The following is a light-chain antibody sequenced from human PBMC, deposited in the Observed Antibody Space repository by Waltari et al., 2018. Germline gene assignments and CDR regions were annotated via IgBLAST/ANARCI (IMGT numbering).Light chain of an antibody. CDR1: QTVSTIA. CDR3: QQYDGIVVT. J-gene: IGKJ4*01. V-gene: IGKV3-20*01. CDR2: STY. Sequence: EIVLTQSPGTLSLSPGDRATLSCRASQTVSTIALSWYQQKPGQAPRVLIYSTYNRATGIPDRFSGSGSGTDFTLTINRLAPKDFAMYYCQQYDGIVVTFGGGTKVEI.